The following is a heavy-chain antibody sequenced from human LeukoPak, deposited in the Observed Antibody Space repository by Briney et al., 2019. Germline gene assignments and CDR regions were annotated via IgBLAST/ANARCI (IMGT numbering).Heavy chain of an antibody. CDR3: AGDGWSVYKFDY. Sequence: GRSLRLSCAASGFTFDDYAMHWVRHAPGKGLEWVSGITWNSGGIAYADSVKGRFTISRDNSKNTLYLQMNSLRAEDTAVYYCAGDGWSVYKFDYWGQGTLDTVSS. J-gene: IGHJ4*02. D-gene: IGHD2-15*01. CDR2: ITWNSGGI. V-gene: IGHV3-9*01. CDR1: GFTFDDYA.